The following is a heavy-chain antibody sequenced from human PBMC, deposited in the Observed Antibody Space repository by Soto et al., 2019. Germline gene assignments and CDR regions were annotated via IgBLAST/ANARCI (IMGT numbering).Heavy chain of an antibody. D-gene: IGHD1-20*01. V-gene: IGHV3-74*01. J-gene: IGHJ6*02. CDR1: GFTFNDYW. Sequence: EVQLVESGGGLVQPGGSLRLSCVASGFTFNDYWMHWVRQAPGKGLVWVSRLNSDGSSGYYGDSMKGRFTISRDNAKNTLYLQINSLRDEDTAVYYCARGLKYKYGMDGWGQGTTVTVSS. CDR2: LNSDGSSG. CDR3: ARGLKYKYGMDG.